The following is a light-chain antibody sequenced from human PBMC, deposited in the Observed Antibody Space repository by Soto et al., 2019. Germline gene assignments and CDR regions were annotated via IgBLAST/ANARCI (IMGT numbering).Light chain of an antibody. J-gene: IGKJ2*01. CDR2: KIS. CDR1: QSLLHSDGETY. V-gene: IGKV2-24*01. Sequence: DIVLTPTPLSSPVTLGQPASISCRSSQSLLHSDGETYLSWLQQRPGQPPRLLIYKISNRFSGSPDRFSGSGAGTDFTLNISRVEAEDVEISYCMQATKYPAYTVGGGPELEIK. CDR3: MQATKYPAYT.